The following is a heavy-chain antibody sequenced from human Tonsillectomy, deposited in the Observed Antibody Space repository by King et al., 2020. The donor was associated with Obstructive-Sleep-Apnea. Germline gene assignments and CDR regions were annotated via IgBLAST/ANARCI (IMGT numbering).Heavy chain of an antibody. Sequence: QLQESGPGLVKPSQTLSLTCTVSGGSISSGGYYWRWIRQHPGKGLEWIGYIYYSGSTYYNPSLKSRVTISVDTSKNQFSLKLSSVTAADTAVYYCARDYWTNYYYYGMDVWGQGTTVTVSS. CDR3: ARDYWTNYYYYGMDV. J-gene: IGHJ6*02. D-gene: IGHD1/OR15-1a*01. CDR2: IYYSGST. V-gene: IGHV4-31*03. CDR1: GGSISSGGYY.